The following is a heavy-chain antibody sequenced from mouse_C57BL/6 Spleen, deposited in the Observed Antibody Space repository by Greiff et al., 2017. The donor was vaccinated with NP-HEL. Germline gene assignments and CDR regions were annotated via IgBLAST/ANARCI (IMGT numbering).Heavy chain of an antibody. J-gene: IGHJ2*01. CDR2: IRLKSDNYAT. CDR1: GFTFSNYW. Sequence: EVKLVESGGGLVQPGGSMKLSCVASGFTFSNYWMNWVRQSPEKGLEWVAQIRLKSDNYATHYAESVKGRFTISRDDSKSSVYLQMNNLRAEDTGIYYCTARNYFDYWGQGTTLTVSS. V-gene: IGHV6-3*01. CDR3: TARNYFDY.